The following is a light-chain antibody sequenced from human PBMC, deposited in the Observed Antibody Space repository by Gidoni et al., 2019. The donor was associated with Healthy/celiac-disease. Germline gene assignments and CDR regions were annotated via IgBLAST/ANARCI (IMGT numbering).Light chain of an antibody. Sequence: DIQMTQSPSSLSASVGDRVTSTCQASQDISNYLNWYQQKPGKAPKLLIYDASNLETGVPSRFSGSGSGTDFTFTISSLQPEDIATYYCQQYDNLPITFXPXTKVDIK. CDR1: QDISNY. J-gene: IGKJ3*01. V-gene: IGKV1-33*01. CDR2: DAS. CDR3: QQYDNLPIT.